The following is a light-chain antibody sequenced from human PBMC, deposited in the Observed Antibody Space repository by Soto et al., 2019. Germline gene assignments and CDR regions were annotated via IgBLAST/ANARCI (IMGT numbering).Light chain of an antibody. CDR2: DAS. CDR1: QSISSV. CDR3: QQYNSYSQT. V-gene: IGKV1-5*01. Sequence: DIQMTQSPSTLSASVGDRVTITCRASQSISSVLAWYQQKPGKAPKLLIYDASSLQSGVPSRFRGSGSGTEFTLTISSLQPEDFATYYCQQYNSYSQTFGQGTKVEIK. J-gene: IGKJ1*01.